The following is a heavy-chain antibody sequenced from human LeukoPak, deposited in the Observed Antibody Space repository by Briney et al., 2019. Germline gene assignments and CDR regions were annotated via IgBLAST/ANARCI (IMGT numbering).Heavy chain of an antibody. J-gene: IGHJ6*03. Sequence: GSLRLSCAASGFTFSGSAMHWVRQASGKGLEWVGRIRSKANSYATAYAASVKGRFTISRDDSKNTAYLQMNSLKTEDTAVYYCTGEAVTGEESDYYYYYYMDVWGKGTTVTVSS. CDR1: GFTFSGSA. CDR3: TGEAVTGEESDYYYYYYMDV. D-gene: IGHD2-21*02. CDR2: IRSKANSYAT. V-gene: IGHV3-73*01.